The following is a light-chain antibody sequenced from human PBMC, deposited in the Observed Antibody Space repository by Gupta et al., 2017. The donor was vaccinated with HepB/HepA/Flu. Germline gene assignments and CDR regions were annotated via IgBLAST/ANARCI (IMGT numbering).Light chain of an antibody. CDR1: SGDFGGYNY. CDR3: SSYTSRSTLVL. CDR2: DVS. J-gene: IGLJ2*01. Sequence: QPALTQPASVSGSPGQSITIPCTGTSGDFGGYNYVSWYQQHPGKAPKLIIYDVSNRPSGVSNRFSGSKSGNTTSLTISGLQAEDEAYYYCSSYTSRSTLVLFGGGTKLTVL. V-gene: IGLV2-14*03.